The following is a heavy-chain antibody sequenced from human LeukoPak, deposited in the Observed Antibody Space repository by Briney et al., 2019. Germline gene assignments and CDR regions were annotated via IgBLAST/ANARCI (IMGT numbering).Heavy chain of an antibody. Sequence: PGGSLRLSCAASGFTFSRYRMNWVRQAPGKGLEWVSSISGSGDYIYYADSVKGRFTISRDNAKNSLYLQMNSLRAEDTAVYYCARVRGGLLRFLEWLRGTDFDYWGQGTLVTVSS. CDR3: ARVRGGLLRFLEWLRGTDFDY. V-gene: IGHV3-21*01. CDR2: ISGSGDYI. J-gene: IGHJ4*02. D-gene: IGHD3-3*01. CDR1: GFTFSRYR.